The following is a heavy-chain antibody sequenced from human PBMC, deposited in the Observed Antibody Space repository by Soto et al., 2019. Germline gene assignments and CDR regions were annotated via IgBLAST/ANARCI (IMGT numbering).Heavy chain of an antibody. CDR3: ARGGRGLRGAFDV. CDR1: GFTFSSFA. Sequence: QELLVESGGGVVQPGKSLRLSCAASGFTFSSFAMHGVRQAPGKGLEWVSVISFNGLSQFYPDSIRGRFTISRDNSKNTLYLQLDSLRPDDTAVYYCARGGRGLRGAFDVWGQGTEVSVS. CDR2: ISFNGLSQ. V-gene: IGHV3-30*03. D-gene: IGHD3-16*01. J-gene: IGHJ3*01.